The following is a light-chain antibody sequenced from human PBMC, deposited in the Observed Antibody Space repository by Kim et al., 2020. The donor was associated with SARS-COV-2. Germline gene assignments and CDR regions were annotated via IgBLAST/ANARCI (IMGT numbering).Light chain of an antibody. Sequence: QSINISCTGTSSDVGGYDYVSWYQQHPGKAPKLMIYAVTKRPSGVSNRFTGSKSGNTASLTISGLQAEDEADYYCSSYTTSSTWVFGGGNKLTVL. CDR3: SSYTTSSTWV. CDR1: SSDVGGYDY. CDR2: AVT. J-gene: IGLJ3*02. V-gene: IGLV2-14*03.